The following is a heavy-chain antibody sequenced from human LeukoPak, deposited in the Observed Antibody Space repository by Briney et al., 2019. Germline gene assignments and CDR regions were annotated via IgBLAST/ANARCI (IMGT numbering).Heavy chain of an antibody. D-gene: IGHD3-9*01. CDR2: ISSSGSTI. CDR3: ARAKLRYSPPPPHY. CDR1: GFTFSSYE. V-gene: IGHV3-48*03. J-gene: IGHJ4*02. Sequence: GGSLRLSCAASGFTFSSYEMNWVRQAPGKGLEWVSYISSSGSTIYYADSVKGRFTISRDNAKNSLYLQMNSLRAEDTAVYYCARAKLRYSPPPPHYWGQGTLVTVSS.